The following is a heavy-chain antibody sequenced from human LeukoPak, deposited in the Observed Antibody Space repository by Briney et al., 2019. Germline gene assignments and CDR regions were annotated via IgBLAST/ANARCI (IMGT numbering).Heavy chain of an antibody. J-gene: IGHJ4*01. Sequence: GGSLRLSCSASGFTFSSLGMHWVRQAPGKGLEHVSTIGSDGDSTYFADSVKDRFTISRDNSKNALYLQMTSLRPEDSAVYYCVSPVFINYWGQGTLVTVSS. CDR1: GFTFSSLG. CDR2: IGSDGDST. V-gene: IGHV3-64D*06. D-gene: IGHD1-14*01. CDR3: VSPVFINY.